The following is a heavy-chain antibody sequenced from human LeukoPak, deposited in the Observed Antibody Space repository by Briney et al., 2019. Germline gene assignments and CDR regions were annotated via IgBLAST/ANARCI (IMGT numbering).Heavy chain of an antibody. J-gene: IGHJ4*02. CDR1: GGSFSGYY. V-gene: IGHV4-34*01. CDR2: INHSGST. Sequence: SETLSLTCAVYGGSFSGYYWSWIRQPPGKGLEWIGEINHSGSTNYNPSLKSRVTISVDRSKNQFSLKLSSVTAADTAVYYCAREGATKGYFDYWGQGTLVTVSS. D-gene: IGHD1-26*01. CDR3: AREGATKGYFDY.